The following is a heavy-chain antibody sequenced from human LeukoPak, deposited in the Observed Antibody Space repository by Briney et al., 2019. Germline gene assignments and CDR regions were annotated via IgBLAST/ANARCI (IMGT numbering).Heavy chain of an antibody. Sequence: PGGSLRLSCAASGFTFKNYAMTWGRQAPGEGGGWGSRASGRGDIRLSAASVKGRFTISRTNSENRLYLQMNSPRADDSGVYYCANYRSGGGGYYSGLEHWGQGTQVTVSS. CDR1: GFTFKNYA. J-gene: IGHJ1*01. CDR2: ASGRGDIR. V-gene: IGHV3-23*01. CDR3: ANYRSGGGGYYSGLEH. D-gene: IGHD2-15*01.